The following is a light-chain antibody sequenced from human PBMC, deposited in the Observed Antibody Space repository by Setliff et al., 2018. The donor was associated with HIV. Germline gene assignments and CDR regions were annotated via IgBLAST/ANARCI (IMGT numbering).Light chain of an antibody. J-gene: IGLJ1*01. CDR1: SSDVGAYNY. CDR2: DVT. Sequence: QSALTQPASVSGSPGQSITISCTGTSSDVGAYNYVSWYQQHPGEAPKLMIYDVTKRPSGVPDRFSGSKSGNTASLTISGLQAEDEADYYCCSYAGSYTYIFGRGTKVTVL. CDR3: CSYAGSYTYI. V-gene: IGLV2-11*01.